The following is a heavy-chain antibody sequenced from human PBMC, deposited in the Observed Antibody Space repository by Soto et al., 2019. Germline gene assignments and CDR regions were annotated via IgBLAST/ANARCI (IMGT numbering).Heavy chain of an antibody. CDR1: GGTFSSYA. J-gene: IGHJ6*02. Sequence: SVKVSCKASGGTFSSYAISWVRQAPGQGLEWMGGIIPIFGTANYAQKFQGRVTITADESTSTAYMELSSLRSEDTAVYYCGAYCGGDCYSWSNGYYYGMDVWGQGTTVTVSS. CDR2: IIPIFGTA. V-gene: IGHV1-69*13. CDR3: GAYCGGDCYSWSNGYYYGMDV. D-gene: IGHD2-21*02.